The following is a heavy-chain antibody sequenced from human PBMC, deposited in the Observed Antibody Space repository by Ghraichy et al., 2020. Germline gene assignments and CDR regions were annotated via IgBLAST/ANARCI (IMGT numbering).Heavy chain of an antibody. J-gene: IGHJ4*02. CDR2: ISYDGTNK. V-gene: IGHV3-30*18. CDR1: GFTFSTYG. CDR3: TKGGYSNFATFFDY. Sequence: GSLRLSCAASGFTFSTYGVHWVRQAPGKGLEWVAVISYDGTNKYYGDSVKGQFTISRDNSKNTLYLQMNSLRAEDTAVYFCTKGGYSNFATFFDYWGQGTLVTVSS. D-gene: IGHD4-11*01.